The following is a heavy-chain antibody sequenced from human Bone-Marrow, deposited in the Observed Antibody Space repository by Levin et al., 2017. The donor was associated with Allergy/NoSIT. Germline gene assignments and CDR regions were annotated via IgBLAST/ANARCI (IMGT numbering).Heavy chain of an antibody. V-gene: IGHV4-30-4*01. CDR3: AGLTSAAAISYFQV. J-gene: IGHJ4*02. CDR2: IYYSGST. CDR1: GGSISSGDYY. D-gene: IGHD6-25*01. Sequence: PSQTLSLTCTVSGGSISSGDYYWSWIRQSPGKGLEWIGYIYYSGSTFYTLPLRSRVTISIDTSKSQFSLKLRSVTAADTAVYFCAGLTSAAAISYFQVWGQGSLVTVSS.